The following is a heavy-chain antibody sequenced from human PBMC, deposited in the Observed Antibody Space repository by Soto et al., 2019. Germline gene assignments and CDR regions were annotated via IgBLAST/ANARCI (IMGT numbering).Heavy chain of an antibody. CDR2: IKQDGSEK. D-gene: IGHD6-6*01. Sequence: EVQLVESGGGLVQPGGSLRLSCAASGFTFSSYWMSWVRQAPGKGLEWVANIKQDGSEKYYADSVKGRFTISRDNSKNTLYLQMNSLRAEDTAVYYCAKVGRNSSSSRGNYYYYYGMDVWGQGTTVTVSS. CDR1: GFTFSSYW. CDR3: AKVGRNSSSSRGNYYYYYGMDV. J-gene: IGHJ6*02. V-gene: IGHV3-7*01.